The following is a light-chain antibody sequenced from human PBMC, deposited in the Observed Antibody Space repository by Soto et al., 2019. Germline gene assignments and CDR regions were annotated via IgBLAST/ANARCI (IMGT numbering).Light chain of an antibody. CDR1: QSISSY. V-gene: IGKV1-39*01. CDR2: AAS. J-gene: IGKJ4*01. Sequence: DLQMTQSPSSLSASIGDRVTITCRASQSISSYLNWYQQKPGKAPKLLIYAASSLQGGVPSRFSGSGSGTDFTLTISSLQPEDIATYSCQQSYSAPLTFGGGTKVEIK. CDR3: QQSYSAPLT.